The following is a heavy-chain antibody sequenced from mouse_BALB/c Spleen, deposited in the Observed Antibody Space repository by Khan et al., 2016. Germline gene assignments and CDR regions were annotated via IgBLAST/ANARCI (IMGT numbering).Heavy chain of an antibody. J-gene: IGHJ2*01. CDR2: INPDGSTI. CDR1: GFDFSRYW. V-gene: IGHV4-1*02. D-gene: IGHD1-3*01. CDR3: ETHNYIPVSRDD. Sequence: EVELVESGGGLVQPGGSLKLSCAASGFDFSRYWMSWVRQAPGKGLEWIGEINPDGSTITYTPSLKDKFIMSRDNAKNTLYLQMTKLRSEDTALCDRETHNYIPVSRDDWGQGTTPTVSS.